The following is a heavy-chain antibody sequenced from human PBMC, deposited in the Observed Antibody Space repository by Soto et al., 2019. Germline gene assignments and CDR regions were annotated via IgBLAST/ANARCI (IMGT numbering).Heavy chain of an antibody. CDR2: ISYDGSNK. D-gene: IGHD6-13*01. V-gene: IGHV3-30*18. CDR1: GFTFSSYG. CDR3: AKDGGGVQHIAAAGTYVWYYFDY. Sequence: QVQLVESGGGVVQPGRSLRLSCAASGFTFSSYGMHWVRQAPGKGLEWVAVISYDGSNKYYADSVKGRFTISRDNSKNTLYLQMNSLRAEDTAVYYCAKDGGGVQHIAAAGTYVWYYFDYWGQGTLVTVSS. J-gene: IGHJ4*02.